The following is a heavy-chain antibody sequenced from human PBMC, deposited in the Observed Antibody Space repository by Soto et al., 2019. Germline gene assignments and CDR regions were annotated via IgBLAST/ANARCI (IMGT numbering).Heavy chain of an antibody. J-gene: IGHJ4*02. Sequence: QVQLVQSGAEVKKPGASVKVSCKASGYTFTSYGISWVRQAPGQGLEWMGWISAYNGNTKYAQKLQGRVTMTTDTFTSTAYMELRGLSSDDTAVYYSARVSPPVDYGGQGTLVTVSP. V-gene: IGHV1-18*01. CDR2: ISAYNGNT. CDR1: GYTFTSYG. CDR3: ARVSPPVDY.